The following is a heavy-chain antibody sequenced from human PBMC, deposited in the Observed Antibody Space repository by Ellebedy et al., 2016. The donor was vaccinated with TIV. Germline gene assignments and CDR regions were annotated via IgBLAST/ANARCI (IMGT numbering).Heavy chain of an antibody. CDR1: GGSISSGYYY. CDR3: ARCLTTVTPAGFDP. CDR2: IYYSGST. J-gene: IGHJ5*02. V-gene: IGHV4-30-4*01. D-gene: IGHD4-17*01. Sequence: SETLSLTXTVSGGSISSGYYYWSWIRQPPGKGLEWIGYIYYSGSTYYNPSLKSRVAISVDTSKNQFSLKLSSVTAADTAVYYCARCLTTVTPAGFDPWGQGTLVTVSS.